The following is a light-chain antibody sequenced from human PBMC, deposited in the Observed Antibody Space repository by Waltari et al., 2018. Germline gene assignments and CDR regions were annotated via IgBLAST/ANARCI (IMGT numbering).Light chain of an antibody. CDR1: EAINKW. V-gene: IGKV1-5*01. CDR2: DAS. J-gene: IGKJ1*01. Sequence: DTQLSQFPSTLAASVGDRVTITCRAREAINKWLAWYQPKPGKAPKVLIYDASTLQSGVPSRCSGSGSGTEFTLTIDSLHPDDFATYYCQQYNRFSPFGQGTNVEVK. CDR3: QQYNRFSP.